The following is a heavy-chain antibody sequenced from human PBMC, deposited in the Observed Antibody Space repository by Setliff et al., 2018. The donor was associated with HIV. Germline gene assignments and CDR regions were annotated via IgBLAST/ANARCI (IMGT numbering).Heavy chain of an antibody. CDR2: INPNSGGS. CDR3: AGVPGRYDSSGYAFDI. V-gene: IGHV1-2*02. D-gene: IGHD3-22*01. J-gene: IGHJ3*02. Sequence: ASVKVSCKASGYTFTGYYMHWVRQAPGQGLEWMGWINPNSGGSNYAQKFQGRVSMTRDTSISTAYMELSRLRSDDTAVYYCAGVPGRYDSSGYAFDIWGQGTMVTVSS. CDR1: GYTFTGYY.